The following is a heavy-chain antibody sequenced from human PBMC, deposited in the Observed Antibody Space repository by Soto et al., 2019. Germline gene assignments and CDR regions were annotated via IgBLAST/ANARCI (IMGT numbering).Heavy chain of an antibody. J-gene: IGHJ6*02. D-gene: IGHD3-22*01. CDR1: GFTFSSFH. Sequence: PGGSLRLSCAASGFTFSSFHMNWVRQAPGRGLEWVAYITSSSDTIYYSDSVKGRFTISRDNGKNSLFLQMNSLRDEDTAVCYCARVVVVIPPGYYYAMDVWGQGTTVTVSS. CDR3: ARVVVVIPPGYYYAMDV. CDR2: ITSSSDTI. V-gene: IGHV3-48*02.